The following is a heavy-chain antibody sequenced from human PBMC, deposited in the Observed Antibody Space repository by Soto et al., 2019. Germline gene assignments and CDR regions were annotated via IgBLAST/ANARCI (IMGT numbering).Heavy chain of an antibody. J-gene: IGHJ4*02. Sequence: QVQLVQSGAEVKKPGASVKVSCKASGYTFSSNGVSWVGQAPGQGLEWMGWISTFNGNAHYAQKFQGRVTMTTDTSTNTAYMELTSLSSDDTAVYYCARLHGFSSGWYDYWGQGTLVTVSS. V-gene: IGHV1-18*04. CDR3: ARLHGFSSGWYDY. CDR1: GYTFSSNG. D-gene: IGHD6-19*01. CDR2: ISTFNGNA.